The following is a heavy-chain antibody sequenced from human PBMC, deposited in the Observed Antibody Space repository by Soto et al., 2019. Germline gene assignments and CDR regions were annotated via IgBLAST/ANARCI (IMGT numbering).Heavy chain of an antibody. CDR3: ARSRSNSYYYDSSGYSNWFDP. D-gene: IGHD3-22*01. Sequence: KPSETLSLTCTVSDGSISSSSYYWGWIRQPPGKGLEWIGSIYYSGSTYYNPSLKSRVTISVDTSKNQFSLKLSSVTAADTAVYYCARSRSNSYYYDSSGYSNWFDPWGQGTLVTVSS. J-gene: IGHJ5*02. CDR1: DGSISSSSYY. CDR2: IYYSGST. V-gene: IGHV4-39*01.